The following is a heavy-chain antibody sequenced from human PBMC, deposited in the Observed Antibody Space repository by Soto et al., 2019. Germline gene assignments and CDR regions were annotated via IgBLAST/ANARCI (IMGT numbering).Heavy chain of an antibody. CDR3: AKSLSASPNYFFDY. Sequence: EMQLLVSGGGLVQPGGSLRLSCAASGFPFSSYAMSWVRQAPGKGLEWVSGISGSGGLTYYADSVKGRFTISRDNSKNTLYLQMNSLIADDTAVYYCAKSLSASPNYFFDYWSQGTLVSVSS. V-gene: IGHV3-23*01. CDR2: ISGSGGLT. J-gene: IGHJ4*02. CDR1: GFPFSSYA.